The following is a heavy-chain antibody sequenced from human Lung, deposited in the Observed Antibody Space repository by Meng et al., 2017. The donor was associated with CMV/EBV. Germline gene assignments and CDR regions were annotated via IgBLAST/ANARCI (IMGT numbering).Heavy chain of an antibody. Sequence: SXTLSLTCTVSPGPISSYYWSWIRQPPGKGLEWIGYVSDSGNTNYNPSLKSRVTISIDTSKNQFSLRLKSVTAADTAVYYCSSRRGGWPYFDFWGQGTLVTVSS. CDR3: SSRRGGWPYFDF. D-gene: IGHD6-19*01. V-gene: IGHV4-59*01. CDR2: VSDSGNT. J-gene: IGHJ4*02. CDR1: PGPISSYY.